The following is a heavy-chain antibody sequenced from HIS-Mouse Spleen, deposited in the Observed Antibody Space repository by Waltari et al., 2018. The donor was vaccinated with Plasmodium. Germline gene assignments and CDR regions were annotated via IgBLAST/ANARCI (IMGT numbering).Heavy chain of an antibody. CDR2: ISSSSSYI. CDR3: ARDRSAAALLGY. CDR1: GFTFGSYN. V-gene: IGHV3-21*01. Sequence: EVQLVESGGGLVKPGGSLRLSCAASGFTFGSYNMNWVRQAPGKGLEWVSSISSSSSYIYYADSVKGRFTISRDNAKNSLYLQMNSLRAEDTAVYYCARDRSAAALLGYWGQGTLVTVSS. J-gene: IGHJ4*02. D-gene: IGHD6-13*01.